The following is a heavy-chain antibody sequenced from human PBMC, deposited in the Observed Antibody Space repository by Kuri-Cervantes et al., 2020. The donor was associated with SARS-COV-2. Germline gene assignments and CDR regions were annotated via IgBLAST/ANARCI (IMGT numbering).Heavy chain of an antibody. J-gene: IGHJ2*01. CDR3: ARGFRAGPGEYFDL. Sequence: GESLKISCAASGFTFSSYGMHWVRQAPGKGLEWVAVIWYDGGNKYYADSVKGRFTISRDNSKNTLYLQMNGLRAEDTAVYYCARGFRAGPGEYFDLWGRGTLVTVSS. D-gene: IGHD3-10*01. CDR2: IWYDGGNK. CDR1: GFTFSSYG. V-gene: IGHV3-33*01.